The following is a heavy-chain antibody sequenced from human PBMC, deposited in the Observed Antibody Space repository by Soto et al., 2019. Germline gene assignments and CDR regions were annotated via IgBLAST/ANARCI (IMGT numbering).Heavy chain of an antibody. D-gene: IGHD5-12*01. Sequence: SKTLSLTCAVYGGSFSGYYWSWIRQPPGKGLEWIGEINHSGSTNYNPSLKSRVTISVDTSKNQFSLKLSSVTAADTAVYYCARTLWIPFEDRCQGTLVTVS. CDR2: INHSGST. CDR3: ARTLWIPFED. V-gene: IGHV4-34*01. CDR1: GGSFSGYY. J-gene: IGHJ4*02.